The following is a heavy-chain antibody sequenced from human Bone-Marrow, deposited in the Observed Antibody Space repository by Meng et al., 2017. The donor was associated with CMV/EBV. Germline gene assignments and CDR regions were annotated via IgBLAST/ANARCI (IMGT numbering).Heavy chain of an antibody. Sequence: ETLSLTCAASGFTFSSYAMSWVRQAPGKGLEWVSAISGSGGSTYYADSVKGRFTISRDNSKNTLYLQMNSLRAEDTAVYYCAKDTETVVTFDAFDIWGQGTMVTVSS. J-gene: IGHJ3*02. CDR2: ISGSGGST. D-gene: IGHD4-23*01. CDR3: AKDTETVVTFDAFDI. V-gene: IGHV3-23*01. CDR1: GFTFSSYA.